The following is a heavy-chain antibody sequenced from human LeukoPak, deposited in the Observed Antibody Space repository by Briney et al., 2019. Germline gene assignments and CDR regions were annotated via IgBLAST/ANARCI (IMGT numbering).Heavy chain of an antibody. CDR3: ASWPGGWYGEDS. CDR1: GFAFGSEA. D-gene: IGHD6-19*01. J-gene: IGHJ4*02. CDR2: ISPGGGTT. Sequence: GGSLRLSCAVSGFAFGSEAMSWVRQSPARGLEWVASISPGGGTTYYADYVKGRFTISRDNSKNSLFVQMNSLRAEDTAVYYCASWPGGWYGEDSWGQGTLVTVSS. V-gene: IGHV3-23*01.